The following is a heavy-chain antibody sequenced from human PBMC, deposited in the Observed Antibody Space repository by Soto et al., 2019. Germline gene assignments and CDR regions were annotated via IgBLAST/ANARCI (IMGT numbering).Heavy chain of an antibody. D-gene: IGHD6-13*01. Sequence: GSLRLSCAASGFTFSSYWMSWVRQAPGKGLEWVANIKQDGSEKYYVDSVKGRFTISRDNAKNTLYLQMNSLRAEDTAVYYCARDHRSSWYSDDYFDYWGQGTLVTVSS. CDR2: IKQDGSEK. V-gene: IGHV3-7*01. CDR1: GFTFSSYW. CDR3: ARDHRSSWYSDDYFDY. J-gene: IGHJ4*02.